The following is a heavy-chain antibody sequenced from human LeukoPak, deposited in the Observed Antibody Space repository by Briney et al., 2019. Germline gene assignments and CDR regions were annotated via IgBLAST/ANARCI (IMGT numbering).Heavy chain of an antibody. D-gene: IGHD2-8*01. CDR1: GFIFSSYW. CDR2: IKQDGSEK. V-gene: IGHV3-7*01. J-gene: IGHJ6*02. CDR3: AKSVDIVLTSQGGMDV. Sequence: GGSLRLSCAASGFIFSSYWMSWVRQAPGKGLEWVANIKQDGSEKYYVDSVKGRFTISRDNSKNTLYLQMNSLRAEDTAVYYCAKSVDIVLTSQGGMDVWGQGTTVTVSS.